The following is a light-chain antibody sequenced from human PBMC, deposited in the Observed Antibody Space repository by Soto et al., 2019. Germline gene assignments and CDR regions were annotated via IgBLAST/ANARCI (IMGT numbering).Light chain of an antibody. CDR1: QSVSSSY. V-gene: IGKV3-15*01. CDR2: GAS. CDR3: HQRQSWPRT. J-gene: IGKJ1*01. Sequence: EIVLTQSPGTLSLSPGERATLSCRASQSVSSSYLAWYQQKPGQAPRLLIYGASTRATGIPARFSGSGSGTKFTLTISSLQSEDFALYYCHQRQSWPRTFGQGTKVDIK.